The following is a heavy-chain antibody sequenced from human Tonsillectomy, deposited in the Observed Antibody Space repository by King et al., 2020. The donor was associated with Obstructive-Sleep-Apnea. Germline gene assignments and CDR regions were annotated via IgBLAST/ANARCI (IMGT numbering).Heavy chain of an antibody. CDR3: ARLAAVAGLLFDY. CDR1: GGSISSYY. D-gene: IGHD6-19*01. V-gene: IGHV4-59*08. J-gene: IGHJ4*02. CDR2: IYYSGST. Sequence: QLQESGPGLVNPSETLSLICTVSGGSISSYYWSWIRQPPGKGLEWIGYIYYSGSTTYNPSLKSRVTISIDTSKNQLSLKLSSVTAADTAVYYCARLAAVAGLLFDYWGQGTLVTVSS.